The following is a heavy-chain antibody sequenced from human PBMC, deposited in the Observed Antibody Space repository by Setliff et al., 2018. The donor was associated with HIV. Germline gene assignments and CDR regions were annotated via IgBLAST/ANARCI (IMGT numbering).Heavy chain of an antibody. CDR3: APGEGVASTYYHD. D-gene: IGHD3-3*01. CDR1: GASSSSHY. CDR2: IHHTGST. J-gene: IGHJ4*01. V-gene: IGHV4-59*03. Sequence: KTSETLSLTCTVSGASSSSHYWSWIRQPPGKGLEWIGFIHHTGSTVSNPSLKRRVTILMDLSRNQLSLHLASVTTADTAVYFCAPGEGVASTYYHDWGQGTQVTVSS.